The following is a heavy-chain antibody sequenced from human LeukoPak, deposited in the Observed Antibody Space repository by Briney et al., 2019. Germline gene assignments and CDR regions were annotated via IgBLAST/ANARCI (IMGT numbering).Heavy chain of an antibody. CDR1: GGSISSYY. Sequence: SETLSLTCTVSGGSISSYYWSWIRQPPGKGLEWIAYVYYSGSTDYNPSLKSRVTTSLDMSKSQFSLKLSSVTAADTAVYYCARHSRAVADFDYWGQGTLVTVSS. CDR3: ARHSRAVADFDY. V-gene: IGHV4-59*08. CDR2: VYYSGST. D-gene: IGHD6-19*01. J-gene: IGHJ4*02.